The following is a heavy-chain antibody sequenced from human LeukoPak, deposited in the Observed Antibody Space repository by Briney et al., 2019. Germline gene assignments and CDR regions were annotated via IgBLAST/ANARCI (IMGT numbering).Heavy chain of an antibody. CDR3: ARPLGVHSAPLKY. D-gene: IGHD3-3*01. V-gene: IGHV1-2*02. CDR1: GYIFSDYY. CDR2: INPNTGVT. J-gene: IGHJ4*02. Sequence: PLRSVKVSCTASGYIFSDYYLHWVRQAPGQGPELLGWINPNTGVTKSSQTFQGRVAMTRDTSINTAYMEMTSLTFDDTAVYYCARPLGVHSAPLKYWGQGTLVTVSS.